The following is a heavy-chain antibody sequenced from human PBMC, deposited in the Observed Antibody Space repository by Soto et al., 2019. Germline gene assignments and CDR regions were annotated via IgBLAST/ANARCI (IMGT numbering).Heavy chain of an antibody. Sequence: GGSLRLSCAASGFTFSSYAMSWVRQAPGKGLEWVSAISGSGGSTYYADSVKGRFTISRDNSKNMLYLQMNSLRAEDTAVYYCAKDGHYDFWSGYFDYWGQGTLVTVSS. V-gene: IGHV3-23*01. D-gene: IGHD3-3*01. CDR1: GFTFSSYA. J-gene: IGHJ4*02. CDR3: AKDGHYDFWSGYFDY. CDR2: ISGSGGST.